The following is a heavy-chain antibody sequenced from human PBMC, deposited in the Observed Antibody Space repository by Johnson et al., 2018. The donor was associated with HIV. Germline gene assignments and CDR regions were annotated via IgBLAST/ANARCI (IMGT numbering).Heavy chain of an antibody. J-gene: IGHJ3*02. V-gene: IGHV3-48*03. CDR3: ARAGWLQSRVDAFDI. CDR2: ISSRGTTI. D-gene: IGHD5-24*01. Sequence: VQLVESGGGLVQPGGSLRLSCAASGFTFSSYEMNWVRQAPGKGLEWVSYISSRGTTIYYADSVKGRFTISRDNAKNSLYLQMNSLRAEDTAVYYCARAGWLQSRVDAFDIWGQGTMVTVSS. CDR1: GFTFSSYE.